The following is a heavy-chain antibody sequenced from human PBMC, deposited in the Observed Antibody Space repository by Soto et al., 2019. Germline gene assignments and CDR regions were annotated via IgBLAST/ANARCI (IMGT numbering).Heavy chain of an antibody. V-gene: IGHV2-26*01. Sequence: QVTLKESGPVLVKPTETLTRTCTVSGFSLSNARMGVSWIRQPPGKALEGLAHIFSNDEKSYSTSRKSRLTISKDTAKSQVVLTMNNMDPVDTATYCCALMATVTDYWGQGTLVTVSS. D-gene: IGHD4-4*01. J-gene: IGHJ4*02. CDR2: IFSNDEK. CDR1: GFSLSNARMG. CDR3: ALMATVTDY.